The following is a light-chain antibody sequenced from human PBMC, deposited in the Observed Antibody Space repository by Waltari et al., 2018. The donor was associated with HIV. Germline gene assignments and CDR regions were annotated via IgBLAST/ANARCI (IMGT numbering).Light chain of an antibody. J-gene: IGLJ1*01. V-gene: IGLV2-11*01. CDR2: DVS. Sequence: QSALTQPRSVYGSPGQSVTISCTGTSSDVGGYTYVSWSQQHPGKAPKLMIFDVSKRPSGVPDRFSGSRSGNTASLTISGLQAEDEADYYCCSYAGSYTYVFGTGTKVTVL. CDR3: CSYAGSYTYV. CDR1: SSDVGGYTY.